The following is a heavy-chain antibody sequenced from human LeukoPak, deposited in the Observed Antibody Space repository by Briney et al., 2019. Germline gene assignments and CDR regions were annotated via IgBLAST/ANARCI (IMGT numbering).Heavy chain of an antibody. CDR1: GYTFTGYY. CDR3: ATVYSSSWYGPSN. D-gene: IGHD6-13*01. J-gene: IGHJ4*02. CDR2: INPNSGGT. Sequence: ASVKVSCKASGYTFTGYYMHWVRQAPGQGLERMGWINPNSGGTNYAQKFQGRVTMTRDTSISTAYMELSRLRSDDTAVYYCATVYSSSWYGPSNWGQGTLVTVSS. V-gene: IGHV1-2*02.